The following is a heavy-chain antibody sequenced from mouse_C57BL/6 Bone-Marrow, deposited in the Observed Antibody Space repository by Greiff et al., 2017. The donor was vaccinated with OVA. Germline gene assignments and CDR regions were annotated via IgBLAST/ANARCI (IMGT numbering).Heavy chain of an antibody. CDR2: IWSGGST. V-gene: IGHV2-2*01. CDR1: GFSLTSYG. J-gene: IGHJ1*03. Sequence: QVQLQQSGPGLVQPSQSLSITCTVSGFSLTSYGVHWVRQSPGKGLEWLGVIWSGGSTDYNAAFISRLSISKDNSKSQVFFKMNSLQADDTAIYDCARNDNYGSSPRYFDVWGTGTTVTVSS. D-gene: IGHD1-1*01. CDR3: ARNDNYGSSPRYFDV.